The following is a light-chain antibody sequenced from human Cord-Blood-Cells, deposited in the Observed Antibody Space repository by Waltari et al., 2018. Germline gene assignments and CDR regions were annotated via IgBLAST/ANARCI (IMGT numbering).Light chain of an antibody. Sequence: DIQMNQSPSSLSASVGDRVTITCRASQSISSYLNWYQQKPGKAPKLLIYAASSLQSGVPSRFSCSGSGTDFTLTISSLQPEDFATYYCQQSYSTLLTFGGGTKVESK. J-gene: IGKJ4*01. V-gene: IGKV1-39*01. CDR1: QSISSY. CDR2: AAS. CDR3: QQSYSTLLT.